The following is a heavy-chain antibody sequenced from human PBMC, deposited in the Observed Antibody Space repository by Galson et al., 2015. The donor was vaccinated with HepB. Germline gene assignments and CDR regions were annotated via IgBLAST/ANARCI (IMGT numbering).Heavy chain of an antibody. Sequence: SLRLSCAASGFTFSNYWMQWVRQAPGKGLEWVANVKEDGTEKWYVASVKGRFTISRNNSNNTVSLQMNSLGPEDTALDYCGKSPGSSYYRGVDYWGQGTLVTVSS. CDR3: GKSPGSSYYRGVDY. CDR2: VKEDGTEK. V-gene: IGHV3-7*01. CDR1: GFTFSNYW. J-gene: IGHJ4*02. D-gene: IGHD1-26*01.